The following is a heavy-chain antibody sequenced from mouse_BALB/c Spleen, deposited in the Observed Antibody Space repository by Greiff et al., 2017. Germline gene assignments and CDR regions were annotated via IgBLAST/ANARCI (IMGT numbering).Heavy chain of an antibody. V-gene: IGHV5-6-5*01. Sequence: EVQVVESGGGLVKPGGSLKLSCAASGFTFSSYAMSWVRQTPEKRLEWVASISSGGSTYYPDSVKGRFTISRANARNILYLQMSSLRSEDTAMYYCARGGGMIGGYTHDYDAMDYWGQGTSVTVSS. CDR1: GFTFSSYA. CDR3: ARGGGMIGGYTHDYDAMDY. CDR2: ISSGGST. J-gene: IGHJ4*01. D-gene: IGHD2-2*01.